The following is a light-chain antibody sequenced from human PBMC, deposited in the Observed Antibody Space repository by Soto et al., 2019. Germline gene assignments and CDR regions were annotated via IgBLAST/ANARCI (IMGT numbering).Light chain of an antibody. CDR2: AAS. J-gene: IGKJ1*01. V-gene: IGKV3-15*01. CDR3: QQYHNWPSVT. Sequence: EIVMTHSPATLSVSPGDKVSLSCSANQTISNTLAWYQQKPGQAPRLLIYAASTRATGVSARFSGSGSGTEFTRTISSLQSEDFAVYYCQQYHNWPSVTFGQGTKVDIK. CDR1: QTISNT.